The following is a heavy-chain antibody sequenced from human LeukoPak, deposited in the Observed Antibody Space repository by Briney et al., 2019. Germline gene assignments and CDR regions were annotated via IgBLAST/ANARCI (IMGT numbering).Heavy chain of an antibody. CDR1: GDSVSSNSAA. J-gene: IGHJ4*02. CDR2: TYYRSKWNN. CDR3: ARVDSSGRQTFDY. V-gene: IGHV6-1*01. D-gene: IGHD6-19*01. Sequence: SQTLSLTCAISGDSVSSNSAAWNWIRQSPSRDLEWLGRTYYRSKWNNDYAASVKSRITISPDTSKNQFSLQLNSVTPEDTAVYYCARVDSSGRQTFDYWGQGTLVTVSS.